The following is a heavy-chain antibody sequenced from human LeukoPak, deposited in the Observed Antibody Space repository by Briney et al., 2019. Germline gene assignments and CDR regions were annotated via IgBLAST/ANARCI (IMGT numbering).Heavy chain of an antibody. D-gene: IGHD4-17*01. V-gene: IGHV1-3*01. CDR2: INAGNGNT. J-gene: IGHJ4*02. CDR3: ARVRDSDYGDFSLDY. CDR1: GYTFTSYA. Sequence: ASVKVSCKASGYTFTSYAMHWVRQAPGQRLEWMGWINAGNGNTKYSQKFQGRVTITRDTSASTAYMELSSLRSEDTAVYYCARVRDSDYGDFSLDYWGQGTLVTVSS.